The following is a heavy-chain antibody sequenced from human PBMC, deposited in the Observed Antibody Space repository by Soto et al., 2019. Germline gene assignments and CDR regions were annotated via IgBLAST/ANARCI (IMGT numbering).Heavy chain of an antibody. CDR1: GFTFSYYE. CDR3: ARSTYDSGWPYYFDY. D-gene: IGHD6-19*01. V-gene: IGHV3-48*03. CDR2: ISHTDRLT. J-gene: IGHJ4*02. Sequence: EVQLAESGGDLVQPGGSLRLSCVGSGFTFSYYEMNWVRQAPGKGLERVAFISHTDRLTHYPDSVRGRFTISRDNAKNSLYLHMTSLRVEDTAVYYCARSTYDSGWPYYFDYWGQGTLVTVSS.